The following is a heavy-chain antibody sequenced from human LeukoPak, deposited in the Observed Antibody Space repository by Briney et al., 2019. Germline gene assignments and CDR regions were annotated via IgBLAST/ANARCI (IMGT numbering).Heavy chain of an antibody. D-gene: IGHD3-22*01. CDR2: ISSSSSYI. CDR3: ARGGRYYYDSSGYQPPDY. V-gene: IGHV3-21*01. J-gene: IGHJ4*02. Sequence: GGSLRLSCVASGLTFNNYWMTWVRQAPGKGLEWVSSISSSSSYIYYADSVKGRFTISRDNAKNSLYLQMNSLRAEDTAVYYCARGGRYYYDSSGYQPPDYWGQGTLVTVSS. CDR1: GLTFNNYW.